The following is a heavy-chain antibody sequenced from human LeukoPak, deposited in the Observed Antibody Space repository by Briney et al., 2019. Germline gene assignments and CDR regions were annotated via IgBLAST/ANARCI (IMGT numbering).Heavy chain of an antibody. Sequence: SETLSLTCTVSGGSISSGDYYWSWIRQPPGKGLEWIGYIYYSGSTYYNPSLKSRVTISVDTSKNQFSLKLGSVTAADTAVCYCARWEYNWFDPWGQGTLVTVSS. CDR2: IYYSGST. CDR3: ARWEYNWFDP. V-gene: IGHV4-30-4*01. J-gene: IGHJ5*02. D-gene: IGHD1-26*01. CDR1: GGSISSGDYY.